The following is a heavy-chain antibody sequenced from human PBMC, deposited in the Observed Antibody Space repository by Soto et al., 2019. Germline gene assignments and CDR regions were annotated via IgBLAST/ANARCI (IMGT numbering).Heavy chain of an antibody. D-gene: IGHD6-6*01. Sequence: EVQLVESGGGLVQPGGSLRLSCAASGFTFSSYSMNWVRQAPGKGLEWVSYISSSSSTIYYADSVKGRFTISRDNAKNSLYLQMNSLRDEDTAVYYCARLEYSSSSYGMDVWGQGTTVTVSS. CDR1: GFTFSSYS. V-gene: IGHV3-48*02. J-gene: IGHJ6*02. CDR2: ISSSSSTI. CDR3: ARLEYSSSSYGMDV.